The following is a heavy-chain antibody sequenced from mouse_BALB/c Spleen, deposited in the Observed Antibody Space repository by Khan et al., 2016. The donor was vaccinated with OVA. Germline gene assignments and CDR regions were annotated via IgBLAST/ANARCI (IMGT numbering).Heavy chain of an antibody. J-gene: IGHJ4*01. CDR2: INTYTGEP. Sequence: QIQLVQSGPELKKPGETVKISCKASGYTFTNYGMNWVKQSPGKALKWMGWINTYTGEPTYADDFKGRFAFSLETSASTAYLQINNLKNEDTATYLCARPPYFSYTLDYWGQGTSVTVS. CDR3: ARPPYFSYTLDY. D-gene: IGHD2-10*01. V-gene: IGHV9-3-1*01. CDR1: GYTFTNYG.